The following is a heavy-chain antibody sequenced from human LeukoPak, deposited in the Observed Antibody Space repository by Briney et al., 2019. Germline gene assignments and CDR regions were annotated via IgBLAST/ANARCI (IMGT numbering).Heavy chain of an antibody. V-gene: IGHV3-7*01. CDR2: IKQDGSEK. D-gene: IGHD1-26*01. CDR3: ARLELVGATTWDY. Sequence: GGSLRLSCAASGFTFISYGMHWVRQSPGKGLEWVANIKQDGSEKYYVDSVKGRFTISRDNAKNSLYLQMNSLRAEDTAVYYCARLELVGATTWDYWGQGALVTVSS. CDR1: GFTFISYG. J-gene: IGHJ4*02.